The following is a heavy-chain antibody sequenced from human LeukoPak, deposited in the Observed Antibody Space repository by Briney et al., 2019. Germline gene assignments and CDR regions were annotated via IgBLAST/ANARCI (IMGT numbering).Heavy chain of an antibody. Sequence: ASVKVSCKASGYTFTSYDINWVRQATGQGLEWMGWMNPNSGNTGYAQKFQGRVTITRNTSISTAYMELSSLRSEDTAVYYCAREATVTTELDYWGQGTLVTVSS. CDR1: GYTFTSYD. V-gene: IGHV1-8*03. CDR3: AREATVTTELDY. D-gene: IGHD4-17*01. J-gene: IGHJ4*02. CDR2: MNPNSGNT.